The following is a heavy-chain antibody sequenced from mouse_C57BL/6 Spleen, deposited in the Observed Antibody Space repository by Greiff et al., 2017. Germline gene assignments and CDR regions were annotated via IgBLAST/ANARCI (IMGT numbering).Heavy chain of an antibody. D-gene: IGHD1-1*01. Sequence: EVHLVESGGGLVKPGGSLKLSCAASGFTFSDYGMHWVRQAPEKGLEWVAYISSGSSTIYYADTVKGRFTISRDNAKNTLFLQMTSLRSEDTAMYYCARDYGSPYGYFDVWGTGTTVTVSS. CDR1: GFTFSDYG. CDR2: ISSGSSTI. J-gene: IGHJ1*03. V-gene: IGHV5-17*01. CDR3: ARDYGSPYGYFDV.